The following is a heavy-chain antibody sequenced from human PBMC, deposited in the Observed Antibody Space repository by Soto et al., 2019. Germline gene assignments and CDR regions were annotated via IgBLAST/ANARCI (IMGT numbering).Heavy chain of an antibody. Sequence: PSETLSLTCAVSGGSISSGGYSWSWIRQPPGKGLEWIGYIYHSGSTYYNPSLKSRVTISVDRSKNQFSLKLSSVTAADTAIYYCARGGTPIDYWGQGTLVTVS. CDR2: IYHSGST. CDR3: ARGGTPIDY. CDR1: GGSISSGGYS. J-gene: IGHJ4*02. V-gene: IGHV4-30-2*01. D-gene: IGHD3-16*01.